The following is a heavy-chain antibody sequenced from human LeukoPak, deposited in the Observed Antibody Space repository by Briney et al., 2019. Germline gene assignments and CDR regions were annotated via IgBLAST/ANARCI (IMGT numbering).Heavy chain of an antibody. CDR1: GGSISSNY. V-gene: IGHV4-4*07. Sequence: SETLSLTCTVSGGSISSNYWGWIRQPAGKGLEWIGRIYTSGRANYNPSLKSRVTMSVDTSKNQFSLKLSSVTAADTAVYYCARNWNGYDYNFGDAFDIWGQGTMVTVSS. J-gene: IGHJ3*02. CDR3: ARNWNGYDYNFGDAFDI. CDR2: IYTSGRA. D-gene: IGHD5-24*01.